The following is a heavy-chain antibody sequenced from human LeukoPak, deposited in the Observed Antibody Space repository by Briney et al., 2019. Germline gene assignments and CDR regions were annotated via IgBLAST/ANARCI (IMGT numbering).Heavy chain of an antibody. V-gene: IGHV3-30*02. CDR1: GFTFSSYG. D-gene: IGHD6-13*01. Sequence: GGSLRLSCAASGFTFSSYGMHWVRQAPGKGLEWVAFIRYDGSNKHYADSVKGRFTISRDNSKNTLYLQMNSLRAEDTAVYYCAKDPLGYWGQGTLVTVSS. J-gene: IGHJ4*02. CDR2: IRYDGSNK. CDR3: AKDPLGY.